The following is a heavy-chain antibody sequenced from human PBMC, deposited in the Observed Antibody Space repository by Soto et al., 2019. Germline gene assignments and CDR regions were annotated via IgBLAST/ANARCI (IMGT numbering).Heavy chain of an antibody. CDR3: ARQGPVVVPAAMDYYYYYGMDV. CDR2: IYPGDSDT. J-gene: IGHJ6*02. D-gene: IGHD2-2*01. V-gene: IGHV5-51*01. CDR1: GYSFTSYW. Sequence: GESLKISCKGSGYSFTSYWIGWVRQMPGKGLEWMGIIYPGDSDTRYSPSFQGQVTISADKSISTAYLQWSSLKASDTAMYYCARQGPVVVPAAMDYYYYYGMDVWGQGTTVTVSS.